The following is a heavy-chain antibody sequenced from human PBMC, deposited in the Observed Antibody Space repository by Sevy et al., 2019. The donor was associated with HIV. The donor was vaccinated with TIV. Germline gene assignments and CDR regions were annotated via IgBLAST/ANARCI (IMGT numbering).Heavy chain of an antibody. Sequence: GGSLRLSCVASQFNFDTYAIHWVRQAPGKGLEWVAMIWYDGSSKDYAESVKGRFAISRDNSQNMAFLQMNSLRAEDTSVYYCATNMFHAGAYDSYFNFWGQGSLVTVSS. CDR2: IWYDGSSK. CDR3: ATNMFHAGAYDSYFNF. CDR1: QFNFDTYA. J-gene: IGHJ4*02. D-gene: IGHD3-10*02. V-gene: IGHV3-33*01.